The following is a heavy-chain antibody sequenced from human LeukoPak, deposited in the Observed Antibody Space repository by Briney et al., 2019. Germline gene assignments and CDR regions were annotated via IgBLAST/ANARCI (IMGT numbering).Heavy chain of an antibody. J-gene: IGHJ4*02. CDR3: ARHRSSGRDFDY. CDR2: INPSSGGT. V-gene: IGHV1-2*02. D-gene: IGHD6-19*01. Sequence: ASVKVSCKASGYTFTDYYIHWVRQAPGQGLEWMGWINPSSGGTNYAQKFQGRVTMTRDTSISAAYMDLSSLRSDDTAVHYCARHRSSGRDFDYWGQGTLVTVSS. CDR1: GYTFTDYY.